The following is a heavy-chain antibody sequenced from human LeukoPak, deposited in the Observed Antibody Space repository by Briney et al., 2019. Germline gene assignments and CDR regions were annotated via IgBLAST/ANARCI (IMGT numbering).Heavy chain of an antibody. D-gene: IGHD3-22*01. CDR2: ISGSGGST. V-gene: IGHV3-23*01. CDR1: GFTFSSYA. CDR3: AKSGYRDSSSYYYPLCPDY. J-gene: IGHJ4*02. Sequence: GGSLRLSCAASGFTFSSYAMSWVRQAPGKGLEWVSAISGSGGSTYYADSVKGRFTISRDNSKNTLYLQMNSLRAEDTAVYYCAKSGYRDSSSYYYPLCPDYWGQGTLVTVSS.